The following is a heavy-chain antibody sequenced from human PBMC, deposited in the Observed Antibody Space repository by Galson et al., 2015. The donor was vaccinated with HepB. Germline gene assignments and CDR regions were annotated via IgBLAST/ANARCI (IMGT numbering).Heavy chain of an antibody. Sequence: SLRLSCAASGFTLSSYRMNWVRQAPGKGLEWVSYISSSSSTIYYADSVKGRFTISRDNAKNSLYLQMNSLRDEDTAVYYCARLKTVVAWDWGQGTLVTVSS. CDR3: ARLKTVVAWD. CDR2: ISSSSSTI. CDR1: GFTLSSYR. D-gene: IGHD2-2*01. V-gene: IGHV3-48*02. J-gene: IGHJ4*02.